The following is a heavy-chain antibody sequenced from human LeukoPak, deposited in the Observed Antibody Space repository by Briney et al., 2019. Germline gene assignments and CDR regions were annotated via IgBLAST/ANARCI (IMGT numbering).Heavy chain of an antibody. CDR3: AGARSAYYDSSGDYMDV. CDR2: IYYSGST. J-gene: IGHJ6*03. Sequence: SETLSLTCTVSGGSISSYYWSWIRQPPGRGLEWIGYIYYSGSTNYNPSLKSRVTISVDTSKNQFSLKLSSVTAADTAVYYCAGARSAYYDSSGDYMDVWGKGTTVTISS. V-gene: IGHV4-59*01. CDR1: GGSISSYY. D-gene: IGHD3-22*01.